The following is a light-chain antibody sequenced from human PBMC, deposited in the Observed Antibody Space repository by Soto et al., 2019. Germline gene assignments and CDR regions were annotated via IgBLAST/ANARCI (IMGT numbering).Light chain of an antibody. J-gene: IGKJ5*01. CDR2: DAS. CDR1: QSVSSVY. Sequence: EIVLTQSPGTLSLSPGEIATLSFSASQSVSSVYLAWYQQKPGQAPRLLIFDASKRATGVPDRFSGSGSGTDFTLTINRLEPEDFAVYYCQQYGSSPFTFGQGTRLEIK. V-gene: IGKV3-20*01. CDR3: QQYGSSPFT.